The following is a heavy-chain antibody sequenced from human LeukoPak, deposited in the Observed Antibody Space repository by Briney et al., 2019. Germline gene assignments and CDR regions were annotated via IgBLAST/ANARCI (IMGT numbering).Heavy chain of an antibody. CDR3: ARLTNYYGSGSSP. Sequence: GGSLRLSCAASGFTFSSYGMHWVRQAPGKGLEWVAFIRYDGNNKYYADSVKGRFTISRDNSKNTLYLQMNSLRAEDTAVYYCARLTNYYGSGSSPWGQGTLVTVSS. D-gene: IGHD3-10*01. CDR1: GFTFSSYG. J-gene: IGHJ5*02. V-gene: IGHV3-30*02. CDR2: IRYDGNNK.